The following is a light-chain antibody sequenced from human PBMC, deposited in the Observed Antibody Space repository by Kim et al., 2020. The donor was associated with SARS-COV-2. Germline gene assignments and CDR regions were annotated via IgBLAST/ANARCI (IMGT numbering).Light chain of an antibody. V-gene: IGLV2-23*02. CDR2: EVT. CDR3: CSYAGGSTFV. CDR1: SSDVGSYTL. J-gene: IGLJ1*01. Sequence: QSALTQPASVSGSPGQSITISCSGVSSDVGSYTLVSWYQQHPGKAPKLMIYEVTKRPSGVSNRFSGSKSGNSASLTISGLQAEDEADYFCCSYAGGSTFVFGTGTKVTGL.